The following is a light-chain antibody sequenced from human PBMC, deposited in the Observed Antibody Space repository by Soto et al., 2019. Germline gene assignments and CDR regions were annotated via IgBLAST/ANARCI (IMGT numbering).Light chain of an antibody. CDR1: QSINRH. CDR2: DAS. J-gene: IGKJ4*01. Sequence: EIVLTQSPATLSLSPGERATLSCRASQSINRHLAWYRQKPGQAPRLLIHDASNRATGIPARSSGSGSGTDFTLTISSLEPEDFGVYYCQQRSNWPPVTFGGGTKVEIK. V-gene: IGKV3-11*01. CDR3: QQRSNWPPVT.